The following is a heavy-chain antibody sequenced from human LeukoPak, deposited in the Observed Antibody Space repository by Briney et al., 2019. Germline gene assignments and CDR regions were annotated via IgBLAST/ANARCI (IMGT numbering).Heavy chain of an antibody. Sequence: GGSLRVSCAASGFTFSNYWLTWVRQAPGKGLEGVDNIEKDGSAEHYVDSVKGRFTISRDNAKNSVYLQMNSMRAEDTAVYYCARHFWFRFDSWGQGTLVTVSS. CDR1: GFTFSNYW. CDR2: IEKDGSAE. V-gene: IGHV3-7*01. CDR3: ARHFWFRFDS. J-gene: IGHJ5*01. D-gene: IGHD3-3*02.